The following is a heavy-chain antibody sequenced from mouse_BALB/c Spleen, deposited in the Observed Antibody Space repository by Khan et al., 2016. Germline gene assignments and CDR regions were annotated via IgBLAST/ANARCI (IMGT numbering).Heavy chain of an antibody. V-gene: IGHV9-3-1*01. CDR1: GYTFTNYG. CDR2: INTYTGQP. D-gene: IGHD2-1*01. J-gene: IGHJ4*01. Sequence: LVESGPEMKKPGETVKISCMASGYTFTNYGVNWVKQAPGKGLKWLGWINTYTGQPTYGDDFKGRFAFSLDTSASTAYLQINNLENEDTATYLCARLYLYYTMDYWGHGTSVTVSS. CDR3: ARLYLYYTMDY.